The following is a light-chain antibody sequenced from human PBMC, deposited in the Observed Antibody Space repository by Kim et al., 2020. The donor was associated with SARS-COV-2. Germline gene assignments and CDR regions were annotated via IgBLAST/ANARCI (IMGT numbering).Light chain of an antibody. CDR3: QQYDAPPFT. CDR1: EDVSDY. CDR2: DAA. V-gene: IGKV1-33*01. J-gene: IGKJ5*01. Sequence: GDRGTITCQASEDVSDYFNWYHQKPGEAPKVLIRDAANLESGVPSRFSRGGYGTEFSLTISSVQPEDMGTYYCQQYDAPPFTFGQGTRL.